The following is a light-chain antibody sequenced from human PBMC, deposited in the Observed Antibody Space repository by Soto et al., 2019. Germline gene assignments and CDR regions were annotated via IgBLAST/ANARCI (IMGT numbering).Light chain of an antibody. J-gene: IGKJ1*01. CDR3: QQYKDYTWT. CDR1: QSVDRY. V-gene: IGKV1-5*01. Sequence: DLQMTQSPSTLSASVGDRVSITCRASQSVDRYLAWYQQKPGKAPHLLIYDASSLESGVPPRFSGSGSGTEFTLTISSLQPDDVTTFYCQQYKDYTWTFGQGTKVEV. CDR2: DAS.